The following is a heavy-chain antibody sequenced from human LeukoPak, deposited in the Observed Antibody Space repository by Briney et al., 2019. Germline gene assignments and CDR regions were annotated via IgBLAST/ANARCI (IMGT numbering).Heavy chain of an antibody. D-gene: IGHD6-19*01. Sequence: GSSVKVSCKASGGTFSSYAISWVRQAPGQGLEWMGGIIPIFGTANYAQKFQGRVTITADESTSTAYMELSSLRSEDTAVYYCASCKPGIAVAGLDAFDIWGQGTMVTVSS. V-gene: IGHV1-69*01. CDR3: ASCKPGIAVAGLDAFDI. CDR2: IIPIFGTA. CDR1: GGTFSSYA. J-gene: IGHJ3*02.